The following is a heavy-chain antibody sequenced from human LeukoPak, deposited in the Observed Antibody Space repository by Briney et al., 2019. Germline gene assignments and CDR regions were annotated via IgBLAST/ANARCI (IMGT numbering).Heavy chain of an antibody. J-gene: IGHJ4*02. CDR3: TASDHLYCSSISCHFDY. CDR1: GFIFGDYG. D-gene: IGHD2-2*01. V-gene: IGHV3-49*04. Sequence: PGGSLRLSCTTSGFIFGDYGMSWVRQAPGKGLEGVSFIQSRAYGGRTQYATSVKGRFTISRDDSKSIAYLQMNSLKTEDAAVYYCTASDHLYCSSISCHFDYWGQGTLVTVSS. CDR2: IQSRAYGGRT.